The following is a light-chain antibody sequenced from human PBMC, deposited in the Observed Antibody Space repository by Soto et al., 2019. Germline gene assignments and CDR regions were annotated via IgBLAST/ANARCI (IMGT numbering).Light chain of an antibody. Sequence: DIVMTQTPLSLSVTPGQSASISCKSTQSLLHSDGKTFFYWYLQKPGQPPQLLIYEVSNRFSGVPDRFSGSGSGTEFTLTISSLQSEDFAVYYCQQYNNWLRTFGQGTKVDIK. CDR1: QSLLHSDGKTF. V-gene: IGKV2D-29*01. CDR2: EVS. CDR3: QQYNNWLRT. J-gene: IGKJ1*01.